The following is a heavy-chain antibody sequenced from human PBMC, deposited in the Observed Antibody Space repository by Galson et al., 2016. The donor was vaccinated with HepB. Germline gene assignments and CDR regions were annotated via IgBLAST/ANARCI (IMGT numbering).Heavy chain of an antibody. CDR2: IGSAGDT. CDR3: AKGGATIFWPIDS. CDR1: GFTFRSYD. Sequence: SLRLSCAASGFTFRSYDMHWVRQVAGKGLEWVSTIGSAGDTKYSGSVKGRFTISRDNSKNSFYLQMNSLRAADTAVYYCAKGGATIFWPIDSWGQGTLVTVSS. D-gene: IGHD3-9*01. V-gene: IGHV3-13*01. J-gene: IGHJ4*02.